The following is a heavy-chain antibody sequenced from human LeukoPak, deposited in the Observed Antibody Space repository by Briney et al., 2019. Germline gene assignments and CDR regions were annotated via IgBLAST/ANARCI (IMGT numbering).Heavy chain of an antibody. CDR1: GFTFSRYA. V-gene: IGHV3-23*01. D-gene: IGHD5-24*01. CDR3: AKKSRDGYNPFDY. Sequence: GGSLRLSCAASGFTFSRYAMSWVRQAPGKGLGWVCGISSSGESPYYADSVKGRFTISRDNSKNTLYLEINSLRAEDTAVYYCAKKSRDGYNPFDYLGQGTLVTVSS. J-gene: IGHJ4*02. CDR2: ISSSGESP.